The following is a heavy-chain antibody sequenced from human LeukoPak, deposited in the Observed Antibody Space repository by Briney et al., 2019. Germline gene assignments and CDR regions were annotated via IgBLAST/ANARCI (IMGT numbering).Heavy chain of an antibody. J-gene: IGHJ3*02. V-gene: IGHV4-61*01. CDR3: ARDPQYSSSSDAFDI. CDR2: IYYSGSS. CDR1: GGSVNSGSYY. D-gene: IGHD6-13*01. Sequence: PSETLSLTCTVSGGSVNSGSYYWSWIRQPPGKGLEWIGYIYYSGSSNYNPSLMSRVTISVDMSKNQFSLKLSSVTAADTAVYFCARDPQYSSSSDAFDIWGQGTVATVSS.